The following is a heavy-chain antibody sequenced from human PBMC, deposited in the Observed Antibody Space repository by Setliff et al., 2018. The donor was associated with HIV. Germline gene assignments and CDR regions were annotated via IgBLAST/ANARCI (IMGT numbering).Heavy chain of an antibody. CDR3: ARGRTYYDFWSGQDYYYYMDV. V-gene: IGHV1-46*01. D-gene: IGHD3-3*01. Sequence: ASVKVSCKASGYTFTSYYLHWVRQAPGQGLEWMGRINPNGGTTNYARNFQGRITMTRDTSTSTVYMELSSLRSADTAVYYCARGRTYYDFWSGQDYYYYMDVWGKGTTVTVSS. CDR1: GYTFTSYY. J-gene: IGHJ6*03. CDR2: INPNGGTT.